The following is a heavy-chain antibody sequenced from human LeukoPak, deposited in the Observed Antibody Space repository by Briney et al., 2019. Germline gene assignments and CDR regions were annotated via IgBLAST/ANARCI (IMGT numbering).Heavy chain of an antibody. Sequence: GASVKVSCKPSGYTFTSFGISWVRQAPGQGLEWMGWIGAYNGDTNYAQKFQGRVTMTTDTSTSTAYMDLRSLRSDDTAVYYCTRDQCSGDNCPSFDYWGQGTLVTVSS. D-gene: IGHD2-15*01. J-gene: IGHJ4*02. CDR3: TRDQCSGDNCPSFDY. CDR2: IGAYNGDT. CDR1: GYTFTSFG. V-gene: IGHV1-18*04.